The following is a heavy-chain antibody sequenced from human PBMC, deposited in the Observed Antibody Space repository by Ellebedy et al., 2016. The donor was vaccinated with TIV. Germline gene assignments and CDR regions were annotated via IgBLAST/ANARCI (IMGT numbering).Heavy chain of an antibody. CDR1: GYTFTSYA. CDR3: ARERYSRVELDY. D-gene: IGHD6-13*01. V-gene: IGHV1-3*01. CDR2: LNAGNGNT. Sequence: AASVQVSCKASGYTFTSYAMHWVRQPPGQRLEWIGCLNAGNGNTKYSQKFQGRVTITRDTSASTAYMELSSLRSEDTAVYYCARERYSRVELDYWGQGTLVTVSS. J-gene: IGHJ4*02.